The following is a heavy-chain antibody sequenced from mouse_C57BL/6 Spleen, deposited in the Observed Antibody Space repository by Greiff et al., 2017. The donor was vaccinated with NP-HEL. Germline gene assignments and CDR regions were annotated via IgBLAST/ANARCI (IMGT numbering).Heavy chain of an antibody. CDR2: INPNNGGT. CDR1: GYTFTDYN. J-gene: IGHJ3*01. CDR3: AREDYYGSSYRFAY. V-gene: IGHV1-18*01. D-gene: IGHD1-1*01. Sequence: EVQLQQSGPELVKPGASVKIPCKASGYTFTDYNMDWVKQSHGKSLEWIGDINPNNGGTIYNQKFKGKATLTVDKSSSTAYMELRSLTSEDTAVYYCAREDYYGSSYRFAYWGQGTLVTVSA.